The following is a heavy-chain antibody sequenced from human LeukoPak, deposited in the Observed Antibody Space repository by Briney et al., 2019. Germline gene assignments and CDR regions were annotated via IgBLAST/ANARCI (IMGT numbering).Heavy chain of an antibody. V-gene: IGHV1-69*04. CDR2: IIPILGIA. J-gene: IGHJ4*02. CDR3: VSDIVATIDVSGNDY. Sequence: SVKVSCKASGGTFSSYAISWVRQAPGQGLEWMGRIIPILGIANYAQKFQGRVTITADKSTSTAYTELSSLRSEDTAAYYCVSDIVATIDVSGNDYWGQGTLVTVSS. CDR1: GGTFSSYA. D-gene: IGHD5-12*01.